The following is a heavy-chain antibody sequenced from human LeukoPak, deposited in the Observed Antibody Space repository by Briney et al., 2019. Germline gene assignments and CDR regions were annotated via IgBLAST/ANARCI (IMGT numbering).Heavy chain of an antibody. Sequence: SETLSLTCTVSGASISSSNYYWGWIRQPPGKGLEWIGNIYSTGSTYYIPSLKSRVTISPDTSKNQFSLKLGSVTAADTAVYYCARLSTTRGYAFEIWGQGTMVTVSS. D-gene: IGHD2/OR15-2a*01. V-gene: IGHV4-39*01. CDR2: IYSTGST. CDR3: ARLSTTRGYAFEI. J-gene: IGHJ3*02. CDR1: GASISSSNYY.